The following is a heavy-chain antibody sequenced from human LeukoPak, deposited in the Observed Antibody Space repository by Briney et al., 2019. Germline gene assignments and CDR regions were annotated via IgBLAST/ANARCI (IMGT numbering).Heavy chain of an antibody. CDR2: INNDGSNT. CDR3: ARGQSSGWYPD. Sequence: GGSLRLSCAASGFTFSTYWMHWVRQAPGKGLVWVSRINNDGSNTGYGDSVKGRFTTSRDNVKNMVYLQMNSLTAEDTAVYYCARGQSSGWYPDWGQGTLVTVSS. J-gene: IGHJ4*02. CDR1: GFTFSTYW. V-gene: IGHV3-74*01. D-gene: IGHD6-19*01.